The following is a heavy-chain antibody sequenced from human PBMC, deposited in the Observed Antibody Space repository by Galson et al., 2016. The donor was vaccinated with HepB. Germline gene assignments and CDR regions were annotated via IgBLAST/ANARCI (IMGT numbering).Heavy chain of an antibody. V-gene: IGHV1-18*04. CDR2: ISTFNGNT. D-gene: IGHD1-1*01. J-gene: IGHJ4*02. CDR3: ARDGNYLTFDY. CDR1: GYIFINYG. Sequence: SVKVSCKASGYIFINYGITWVRQAPGQGLEWMGWISTFNGNTKYAQKFQGRVTMTTDTSTSTAYMELTSLRSDDTAVYFCARDGNYLTFDYWGQGTSVTVSS.